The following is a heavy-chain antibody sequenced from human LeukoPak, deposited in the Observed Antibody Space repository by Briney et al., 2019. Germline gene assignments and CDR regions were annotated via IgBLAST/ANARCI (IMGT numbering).Heavy chain of an antibody. CDR1: GFTFSSYS. CDR2: ISSSSSYI. D-gene: IGHD6-13*01. V-gene: IGHV3-21*01. CDR3: ARGSIWYADT. J-gene: IGHJ5*02. Sequence: GGSLRLSCAASGFTFSSYSMNWVRQAPGKGLEWVSSISSSSSYIYYADSVKGRFTISRDNAKNSLYLQMNSLRADDTAVYYCARGSIWYADTWGQGTLVTVSS.